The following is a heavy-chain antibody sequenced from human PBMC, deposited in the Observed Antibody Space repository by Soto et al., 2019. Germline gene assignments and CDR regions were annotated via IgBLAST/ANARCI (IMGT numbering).Heavy chain of an antibody. CDR3: ARLVLLPDY. V-gene: IGHV4-39*01. D-gene: IGHD3-10*01. J-gene: IGHJ4*02. Sequence: QLQLQESGPGLVKPSETLSLTCTVSGGSISRSSYYWGWIRQPPGEGLEWIGSIYDSGSTYYNPSLMSRVTISVHTSKNQFSRKPSSVTAADTAVYYCARLVLLPDYWGQGTLVTVSS. CDR1: GGSISRSSYY. CDR2: IYDSGST.